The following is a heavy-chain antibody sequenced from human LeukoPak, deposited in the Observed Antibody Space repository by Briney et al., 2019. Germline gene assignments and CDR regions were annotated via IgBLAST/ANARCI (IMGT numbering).Heavy chain of an antibody. D-gene: IGHD3-3*01. CDR1: GFTFSSYA. CDR2: ISGSGGST. J-gene: IGHJ4*02. CDR3: ARVGRITIFGVVIIFTYFDY. V-gene: IGHV3-23*01. Sequence: GGSLRLSCAASGFTFSSYAMSWVRQAPGKGLEWVSAISGSGGSTYYADSVKGRFTISRDNAKNSLYLQMNSLRAEDTAVYYCARVGRITIFGVVIIFTYFDYWGQGTLVTVSS.